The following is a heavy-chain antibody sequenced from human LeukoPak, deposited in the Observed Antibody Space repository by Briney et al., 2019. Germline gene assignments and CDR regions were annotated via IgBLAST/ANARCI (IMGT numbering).Heavy chain of an antibody. V-gene: IGHV4-34*01. CDR1: GGSFSGYY. J-gene: IGHJ4*02. CDR3: AGTYYDYVWGSYRRTRGLFDY. Sequence: KPSETLSLTCAVYGGSFSGYYWSWIRQPPGKGLEWIGEINHSGSTNYNTSLKSRVTISVDTSKNQFSLKLSSVTAADTAVYYCAGTYYDYVWGSYRRTRGLFDYWGQGTLVTVSS. D-gene: IGHD3-16*02. CDR2: INHSGST.